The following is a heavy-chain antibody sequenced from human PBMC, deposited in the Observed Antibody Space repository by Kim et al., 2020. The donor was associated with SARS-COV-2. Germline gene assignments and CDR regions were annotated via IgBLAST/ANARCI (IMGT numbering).Heavy chain of an antibody. CDR1: GLTFNTFA. Sequence: GGSLRLSCAASGLTFNTFAMGWVRQAPGKGLEWVAGIGGGGDVLVDAAAGKGRFTISRDDANTEFYLLINIRSAETTAFYYATRDPSRGSDYWGQGTLVT. CDR3: TRDPSRGSDY. J-gene: IGHJ4*02. V-gene: IGHV3-21*05. CDR2: IGGGGDVL.